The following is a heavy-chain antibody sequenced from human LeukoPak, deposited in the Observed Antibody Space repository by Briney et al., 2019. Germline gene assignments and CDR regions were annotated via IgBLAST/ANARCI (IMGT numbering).Heavy chain of an antibody. Sequence: GGSLRLSCAASVFTFSSHAMDWVRQAPGKGLEWVSAISGSGISTYYSDSVKGRFTISRDNSKKTLYLQMNSLTAEDTAVYYCAKYMRGYDRPVDCWGRGTLVTVSS. V-gene: IGHV3-23*01. CDR1: VFTFSSHA. CDR3: AKYMRGYDRPVDC. CDR2: ISGSGIST. D-gene: IGHD5-12*01. J-gene: IGHJ4*02.